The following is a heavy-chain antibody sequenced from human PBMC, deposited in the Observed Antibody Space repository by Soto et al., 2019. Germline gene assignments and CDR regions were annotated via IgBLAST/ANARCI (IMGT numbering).Heavy chain of an antibody. D-gene: IGHD3-10*01. V-gene: IGHV3-23*01. CDR3: EKKDNSRQGSQYFDN. J-gene: IGHJ4*02. Sequence: EVQLLESGGGLVQPGGSLRLSCAASGFTFSSYSMSWVRQAPGKGLEWVSGFRTGGDDATTYYADSVKGRFTISRDNSKNMLFLQMNNLKAEDTGIDNYEKKDNSRQGSQYFDNWGQGTMVTDYS. CDR1: GFTFSSYS. CDR2: FRTGGDDATT.